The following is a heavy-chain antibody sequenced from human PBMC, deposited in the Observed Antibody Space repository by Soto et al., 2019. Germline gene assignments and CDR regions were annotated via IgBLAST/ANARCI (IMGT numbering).Heavy chain of an antibody. Sequence: ASVKVSCAASGFTFSSYSMNWARQAPGKGLEWIAYIVSSSTTIFYADSVKGRFTISRDNAKSSLYLQMNSLRDEDTAVYYCARDNGMAGSFDPWGQGTLVTVSS. J-gene: IGHJ5*02. V-gene: IGHV3-48*02. CDR2: IVSSSTTI. D-gene: IGHD2-8*01. CDR3: ARDNGMAGSFDP. CDR1: GFTFSSYS.